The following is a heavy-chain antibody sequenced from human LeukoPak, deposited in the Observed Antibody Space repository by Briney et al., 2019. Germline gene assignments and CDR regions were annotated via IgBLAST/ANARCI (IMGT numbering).Heavy chain of an antibody. CDR2: IYHSGRT. CDR3: ARGRGYSQSNWVDP. CDR1: GYSISSGYY. J-gene: IGHJ5*02. D-gene: IGHD5-18*01. V-gene: IGHV4-38-2*02. Sequence: PSETLSLTCTVSGYSISSGYYWGWIRQPPGKGLEWIGSIYHSGRTFYNPSLKSRVTISVDTSKNQFSLKLTSVTAADTAVYYCARGRGYSQSNWVDPWGQGTMVTVSA.